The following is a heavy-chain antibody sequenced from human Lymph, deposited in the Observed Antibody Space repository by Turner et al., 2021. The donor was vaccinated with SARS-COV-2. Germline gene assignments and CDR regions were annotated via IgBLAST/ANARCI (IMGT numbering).Heavy chain of an antibody. D-gene: IGHD3-10*01. J-gene: IGHJ4*02. V-gene: IGHV3-30-3*01. Sequence: QVQLVESGGGVVQPGRSLRLSCAASGFTFSSYAMYWVRQAPGKGLDGVAVISYDGSNKYYADSVKGRFTISRDNSKNTLYLQMNSLRAEDTAVYYCARGDYYGSGSFPGKTFDYWGQGTLVTVSS. CDR3: ARGDYYGSGSFPGKTFDY. CDR1: GFTFSSYA. CDR2: ISYDGSNK.